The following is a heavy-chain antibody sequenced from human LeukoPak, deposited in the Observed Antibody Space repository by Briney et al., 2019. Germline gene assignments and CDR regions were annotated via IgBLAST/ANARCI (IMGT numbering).Heavy chain of an antibody. V-gene: IGHV4-59*01. CDR2: IYYSGST. Sequence: PSETLSLTCTVSGGSISSYYWSWIRQPPGKGLEWIGYIYYSGSTNYNRSLKSRVTISIDTSKKQFSLKLTSVTAADTAVYYCARGPGYSGDWGQGTLVTVSS. J-gene: IGHJ4*02. CDR1: GGSISSYY. CDR3: ARGPGYSGD. D-gene: IGHD5-12*01.